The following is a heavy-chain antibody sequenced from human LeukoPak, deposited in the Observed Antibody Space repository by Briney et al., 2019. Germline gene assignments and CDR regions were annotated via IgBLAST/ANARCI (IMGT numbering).Heavy chain of an antibody. CDR3: AKDFSGGYYGDYFDY. J-gene: IGHJ4*02. D-gene: IGHD1-26*01. Sequence: PGGSLRLSCVASGFTFGSYAMNWVRQAPGKGLEWVSSIGDSGCRTYYTDSVKGRFTISRDDSKNTLYLQMNSMRAEDKALYYCAKDFSGGYYGDYFDYWGQGTLVTVSS. CDR1: GFTFGSYA. V-gene: IGHV3-23*01. CDR2: IGDSGCRT.